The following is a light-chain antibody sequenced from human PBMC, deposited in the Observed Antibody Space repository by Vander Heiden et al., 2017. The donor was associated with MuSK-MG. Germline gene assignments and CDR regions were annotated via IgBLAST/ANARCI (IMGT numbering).Light chain of an antibody. Sequence: QSDLTQPASMSGSPGQSITISCTGTSSDLGAYNYVSWYQQYPGRAPKLMIHDVHTRPSGVSNRFSGSKSGNTASLTISGLQAEDEADYYCSSYTTSNSYVFGTGTKVAVL. J-gene: IGLJ1*01. CDR2: DVH. CDR3: SSYTTSNSYV. V-gene: IGLV2-14*01. CDR1: SSDLGAYNY.